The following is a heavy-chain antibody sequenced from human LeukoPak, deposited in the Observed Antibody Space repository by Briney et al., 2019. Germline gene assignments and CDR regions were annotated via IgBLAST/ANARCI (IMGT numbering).Heavy chain of an antibody. D-gene: IGHD4-23*01. CDR3: ARDTVASYYFYYMDV. V-gene: IGHV3-33*01. CDR2: LGFDGRNK. CDR1: GFTFSNYG. J-gene: IGHJ6*03. Sequence: GGSLRLSCAASGFTFSNYGMHWVRQAPGKGLEWVSLLGFDGRNKYYADSVRGRFTISRDNSKNTLTLQMNSLTAEDTAVYYCARDTVASYYFYYMDVWGKGTTVTVSS.